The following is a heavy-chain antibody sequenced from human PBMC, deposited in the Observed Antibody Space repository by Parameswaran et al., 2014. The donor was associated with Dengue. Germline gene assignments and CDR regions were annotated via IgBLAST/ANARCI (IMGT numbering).Heavy chain of an antibody. CDR3: ARDHRLGTATIGS. Sequence: PGKGLEWIGSVYHSGSTSYNPSLKSRVTISVDTSKNQISLKVTSVTAADTAVYYCARDHRLGTATIGSWGQGNPWSPSPQ. J-gene: IGHJ4*02. V-gene: IGHV4-38-2*02. CDR2: VYHSGST.